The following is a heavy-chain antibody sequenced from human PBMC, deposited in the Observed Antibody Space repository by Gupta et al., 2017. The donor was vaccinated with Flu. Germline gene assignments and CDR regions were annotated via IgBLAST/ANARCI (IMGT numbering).Heavy chain of an antibody. D-gene: IGHD1-1*01. Sequence: EVQLVESGGGLVKPGGSLRLSCSASGFTFSSYSMNWVRQAPGKGLEWVSSISSSSSYIYYADSVKGRFTISRDNAKNSLYLQMNSLRAEDTAVYYCASGGHGRYSAFDIWGQGTMVTVSS. J-gene: IGHJ3*02. CDR1: GFTFSSYS. CDR3: ASGGHGRYSAFDI. CDR2: ISSSSSYI. V-gene: IGHV3-21*01.